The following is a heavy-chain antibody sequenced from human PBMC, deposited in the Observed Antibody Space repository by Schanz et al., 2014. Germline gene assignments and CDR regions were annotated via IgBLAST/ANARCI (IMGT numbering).Heavy chain of an antibody. Sequence: QLQLQESGPGLVKPSETLSLTCTVSGGSIRRSTYYWGWIRQPPGKGLEWVASIYNSGSAYYGPSLKSRLTISVETSKNQFSLGLNSVTASDTAVYYCVRQLLWFGESGVDTWGQGTLVVVSS. CDR1: GGSIRRSTYY. V-gene: IGHV4-39*01. J-gene: IGHJ5*02. CDR2: IYNSGSA. CDR3: VRQLLWFGESGVDT. D-gene: IGHD3-10*01.